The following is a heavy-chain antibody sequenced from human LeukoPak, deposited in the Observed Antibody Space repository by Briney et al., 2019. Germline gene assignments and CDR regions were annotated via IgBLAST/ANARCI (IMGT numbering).Heavy chain of an antibody. CDR2: IYPGDSDT. V-gene: IGHV5-51*01. CDR3: ARRQGCSSSSCPPDY. Sequence: GESLQISCRGSGYSFITYWIGWVRQMPGKGLEWMGIIYPGDSDTRYTPSFQGQVTMSVDKSINTAYLQWSSLRASDTAMYYCARRQGCSSSSCPPDYWGQGTLFTVSP. CDR1: GYSFITYW. D-gene: IGHD2-2*01. J-gene: IGHJ4*02.